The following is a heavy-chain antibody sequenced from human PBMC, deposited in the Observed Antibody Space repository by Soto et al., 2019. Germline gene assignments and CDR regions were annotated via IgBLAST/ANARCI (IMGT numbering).Heavy chain of an antibody. CDR1: GGYISRGCYF. V-gene: IGHV4-31*03. CDR3: ARGSFSSSSSWFDP. D-gene: IGHD6-6*01. CDR2: IYYSGST. J-gene: IGHJ5*02. Sequence: PSETLSLTCSVSGGYISRGCYFYTWVHHHPGKGLEWIGYIYYSGSTYYNPSLHSRVSIAVDTTENQFSLKLTSVTAADTSVYYCARGSFSSSSSWFDPWGRGTLVTVSS.